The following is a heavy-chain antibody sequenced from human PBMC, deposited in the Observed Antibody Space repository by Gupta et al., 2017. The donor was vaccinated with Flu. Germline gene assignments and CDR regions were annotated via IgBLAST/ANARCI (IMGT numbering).Heavy chain of an antibody. D-gene: IGHD2-21*02. J-gene: IGHJ6*02. CDR2: INPNSGAT. V-gene: IGHV1-2*02. CDR3: ARSVVTYGGGDCFYIYYYYGMDV. CDR1: GYTFTDYH. Sequence: QVHLVQSGAEAKRPGASVRVSCKASGYTFTDYHMHWVRQAPGQGLEWMGWINPNSGATNYAQSFQGRVTMTRDTSINTAYVELSTLNSDDRAVYYCARSVVTYGGGDCFYIYYYYGMDVWGQGTTVTVSS.